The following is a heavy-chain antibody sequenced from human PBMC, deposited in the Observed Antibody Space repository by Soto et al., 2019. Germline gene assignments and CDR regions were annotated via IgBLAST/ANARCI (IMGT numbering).Heavy chain of an antibody. CDR3: ARTRLFDASGYFYYYYGMDV. V-gene: IGHV3-53*01. Sequence: LRLSCAASLFTVSDNFMSWVRQAPGKGLEWVSTIYDNGYTYYADSVKGRFTISRDNSKNTVYLQMNTLRAEDTAVYYCARTRLFDASGYFYYYYGMDVWGRGTTVTVSS. D-gene: IGHD5-12*01. CDR2: IYDNGYT. J-gene: IGHJ6*02. CDR1: LFTVSDNF.